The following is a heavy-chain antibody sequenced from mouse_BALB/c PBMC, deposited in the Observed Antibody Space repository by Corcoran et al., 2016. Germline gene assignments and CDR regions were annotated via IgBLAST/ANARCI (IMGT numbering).Heavy chain of an antibody. CDR1: GYSITSGYY. J-gene: IGHJ4*01. V-gene: IGHV3-6*02. CDR2: ISYDGSN. D-gene: IGHD1-2*01. Sequence: DVQLQESGPGLVKPSQSLSLTCSVTGYSITSGYYWNWIRLFPGNKLEWMGYISYDGSNNYNPSLKNRTSITRDTAKNQFFRKLNSVTTEATATYNHARSFMTTVYYAMDYWGQGTSVTASP. CDR3: ARSFMTTVYYAMDY.